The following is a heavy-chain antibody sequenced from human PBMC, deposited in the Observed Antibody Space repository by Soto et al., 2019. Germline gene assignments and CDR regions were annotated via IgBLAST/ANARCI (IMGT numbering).Heavy chain of an antibody. Sequence: GASVKVSCKANGYSFTSHYMHWVRQAPGQGLEWMGTIYPGGVNIGYAQKFKGRVTMTKDTSTSTVYMELNSLTSEDTAVYYCARDQSWHDLVWSFDPWG. CDR1: GYSFTSHY. D-gene: IGHD1-1*01. J-gene: IGHJ5*02. CDR3: ARDQSWHDLVWSFDP. CDR2: IYPGGVNI. V-gene: IGHV1-46*03.